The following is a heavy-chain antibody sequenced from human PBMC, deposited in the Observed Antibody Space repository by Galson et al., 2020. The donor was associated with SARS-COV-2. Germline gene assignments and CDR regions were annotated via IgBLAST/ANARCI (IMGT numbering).Heavy chain of an antibody. Sequence: GESLKISCVASGFTFSSYGMHWVRQAPGKGLEWVAVIWYDGSNKYYADSVKGRFTISRDNSKNTLYLQMNSLRAEDTAVYYCARFWNDDFDYWGQGTLVTVSS. CDR2: IWYDGSNK. CDR1: GFTFSSYG. V-gene: IGHV3-33*01. D-gene: IGHD1-1*01. J-gene: IGHJ4*02. CDR3: ARFWNDDFDY.